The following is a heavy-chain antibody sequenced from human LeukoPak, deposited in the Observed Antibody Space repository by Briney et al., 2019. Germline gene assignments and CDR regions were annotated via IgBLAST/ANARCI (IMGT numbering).Heavy chain of an antibody. V-gene: IGHV3-23*01. CDR3: AKALDYATYGYYLDY. Sequence: GGSLRLSCTACGFTFSRYAMNWVRQAPGKGLEWVSGIGAGGTFTYYADSVKGRFTISRDNSRNTLYLQMNSLRADDTAVYYCAKALDYATYGYYLDYWGQGTLVTVSS. D-gene: IGHD4-17*01. J-gene: IGHJ4*02. CDR1: GFTFSRYA. CDR2: IGAGGTFT.